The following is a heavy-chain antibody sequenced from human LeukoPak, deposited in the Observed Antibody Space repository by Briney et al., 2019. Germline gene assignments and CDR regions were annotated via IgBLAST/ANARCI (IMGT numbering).Heavy chain of an antibody. Sequence: ASVKVSCKASGYTFTIYSISWVRQAPGQGLEWMGWISAHNGNTIYAQKVKGRVTMTTDTSTSTAYMELRSLKSDDTAVYYCARASYCSGGSCYSDYWGQGTLVTVSS. CDR2: ISAHNGNT. CDR1: GYTFTIYS. V-gene: IGHV1-18*01. D-gene: IGHD2-15*01. J-gene: IGHJ4*02. CDR3: ARASYCSGGSCYSDY.